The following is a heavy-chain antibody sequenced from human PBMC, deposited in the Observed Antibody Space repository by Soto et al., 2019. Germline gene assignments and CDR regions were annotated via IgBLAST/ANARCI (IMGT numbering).Heavy chain of an antibody. Sequence: ASVKVSCKASGYTFTGYYMHWVRQAPGQGLEWMGWINPNSGGTNYAQKFQGWVTMTRDTSISTAYVELSRLRSDDTAVYYCAREVPAAMGGEAFDIWGQGTMVTVSS. CDR2: INPNSGGT. V-gene: IGHV1-2*04. CDR1: GYTFTGYY. CDR3: AREVPAAMGGEAFDI. D-gene: IGHD2-2*01. J-gene: IGHJ3*02.